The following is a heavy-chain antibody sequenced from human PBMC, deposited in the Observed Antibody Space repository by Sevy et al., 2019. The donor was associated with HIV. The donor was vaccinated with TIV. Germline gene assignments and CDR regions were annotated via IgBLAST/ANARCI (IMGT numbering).Heavy chain of an antibody. CDR1: GFTFSNAW. V-gene: IGHV3-15*01. CDR3: TTGLYFWSGYSHGFDY. CDR2: IKGKTDGGTT. J-gene: IGHJ4*02. Sequence: GGSLRLSCAASGFTFSNAWMSWVRQAPGKGLEWVGRIKGKTDGGTTDYAAPVKGRFTISRDDSKNTLYLQMNSLKTEDTAVYYCTTGLYFWSGYSHGFDYWGQGTLVTVSS. D-gene: IGHD3-3*01.